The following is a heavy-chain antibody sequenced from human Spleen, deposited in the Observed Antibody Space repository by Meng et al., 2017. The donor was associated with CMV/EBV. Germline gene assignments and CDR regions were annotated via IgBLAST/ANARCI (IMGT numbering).Heavy chain of an antibody. V-gene: IGHV4-39*06. D-gene: IGHD5-18*01. CDR2: VHHTGST. CDR1: GGSVNSPNYY. Sequence: SETLSLTCSVSGGSVNSPNYYWSWIRQSPGKRLEWIGSVHHTGSTYDNPSLKSRVTISVDTSKNQFPLKLNSVTAADTAVYYCARRDTNLVNFDYWGQGTLVTVSS. CDR3: ARRDTNLVNFDY. J-gene: IGHJ4*02.